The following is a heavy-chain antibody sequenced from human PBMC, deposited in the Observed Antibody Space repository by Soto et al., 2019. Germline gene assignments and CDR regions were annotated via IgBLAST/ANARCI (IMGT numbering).Heavy chain of an antibody. J-gene: IGHJ4*02. CDR1: GYTFTNHG. D-gene: IGHD3-9*01. V-gene: IGHV1-18*01. CDR3: ARDSGFDWLFEY. CDR2: ISAYNGNT. Sequence: ASVKLSSKASGYTFTNHGISSVRQAPGQGLEWMGWISAYNGNTNYAQKFQGRVTMTTDTSTSTAYMELRSLRSDDTAVYYCARDSGFDWLFEYWGLGTLVTVSS.